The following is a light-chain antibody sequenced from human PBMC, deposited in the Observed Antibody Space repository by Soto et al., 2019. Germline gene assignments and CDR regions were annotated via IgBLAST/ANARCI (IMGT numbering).Light chain of an antibody. Sequence: SYELTQPPSVSVAPGQTARITCGGNNIGSKSVHWYQQKPGQAPVLVVYDATDRPSGIPDRISASRSGDTATLTIRRVDAGDEADYYCQVWASTAEFFVFGSGTKVTVL. V-gene: IGLV3-21*02. J-gene: IGLJ1*01. CDR3: QVWASTAEFFV. CDR2: DAT. CDR1: NIGSKS.